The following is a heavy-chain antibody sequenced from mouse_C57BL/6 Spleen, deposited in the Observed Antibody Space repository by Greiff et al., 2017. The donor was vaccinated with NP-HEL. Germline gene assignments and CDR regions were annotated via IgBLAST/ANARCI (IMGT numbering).Heavy chain of an antibody. D-gene: IGHD2-3*01. V-gene: IGHV1-64*01. CDR1: GYTFTSYW. J-gene: IGHJ4*01. CDR3: ARDGYYVDYAMDY. Sequence: VQLQQPGAELVKPGASVKLSCTASGYTFTSYWMHWVKQRPGQGLEWIGMIHPNSGSTNYNEKFKSKATLTVDKSSSQAYMQLSSLTSEDSAVCYCARDGYYVDYAMDYWGQGTSVTVSS. CDR2: IHPNSGST.